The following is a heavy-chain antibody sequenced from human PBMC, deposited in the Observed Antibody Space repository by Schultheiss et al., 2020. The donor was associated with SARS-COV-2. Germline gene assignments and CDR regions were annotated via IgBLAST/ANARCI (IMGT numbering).Heavy chain of an antibody. D-gene: IGHD4/OR15-4a*01. Sequence: GGSLRLSCAASGFTFSSYEMNWVRQAPGKGLEWVSYISSGGSYIYYADSVKGRFTISRDNAKNSLYLQMNSLRAEDTAVYYCARDRAKDYYYGMDVWGQGTTVTVSS. CDR1: GFTFSSYE. J-gene: IGHJ6*02. V-gene: IGHV3-21*05. CDR3: ARDRAKDYYYGMDV. CDR2: ISSGGSYI.